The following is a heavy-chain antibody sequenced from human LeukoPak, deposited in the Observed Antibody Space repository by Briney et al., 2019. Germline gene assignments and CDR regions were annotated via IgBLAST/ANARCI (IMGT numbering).Heavy chain of an antibody. Sequence: SETLSLTCTVSGGSISSYYWSWIRQPPGKGLEWIGYIYYSGSTNYNPSLKSRVTITVDTSKNQFSLKLSSVTAADTAVYYRARHGYCSSTSCHWNYYFDYWGQGTLVTVSS. J-gene: IGHJ4*02. V-gene: IGHV4-59*08. CDR2: IYYSGST. CDR3: ARHGYCSSTSCHWNYYFDY. D-gene: IGHD2-2*03. CDR1: GGSISSYY.